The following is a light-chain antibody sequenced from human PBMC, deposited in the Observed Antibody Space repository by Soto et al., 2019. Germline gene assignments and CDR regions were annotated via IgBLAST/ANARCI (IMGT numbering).Light chain of an antibody. J-gene: IGKJ1*01. CDR2: DAS. CDR1: QSISIW. Sequence: DIPITHSASTLSASDGDRVTITCRARQSISIWLAWYQQKPGKAPRLLIYDASILESGVPSRFSGSGSGTEFTLTISSLQPDDFATYYCQQYNSYRTFGQGSKV. CDR3: QQYNSYRT. V-gene: IGKV1-5*01.